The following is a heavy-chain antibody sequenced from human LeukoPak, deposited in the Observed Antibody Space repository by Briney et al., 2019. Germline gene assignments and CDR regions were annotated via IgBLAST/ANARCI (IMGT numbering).Heavy chain of an antibody. D-gene: IGHD6-19*01. CDR1: GFTFSSYA. Sequence: PGGSLRLSCAASGFTFSSYAMSWVRQAPGKGLVWVSHISSDGSSTRYADSVKGRFTISRDNAKNTLYLQMSSLRAEDTAVYYCATYSGAYSSGWPHYWGQGTLVTVSS. CDR2: ISSDGSST. J-gene: IGHJ4*02. CDR3: ATYSGAYSSGWPHY. V-gene: IGHV3-74*01.